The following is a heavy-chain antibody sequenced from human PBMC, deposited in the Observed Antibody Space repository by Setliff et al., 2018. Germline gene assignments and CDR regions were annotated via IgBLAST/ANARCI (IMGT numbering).Heavy chain of an antibody. J-gene: IGHJ4*02. D-gene: IGHD1-26*01. V-gene: IGHV3-74*01. CDR1: GFTLRSSW. CDR3: ARALYGSDSLLDY. Sequence: GVLRLSCAASGFTLRSSWMHWVRQSPGKGLEWVSRIHADRSITNYAGSVKGRFTISTDSAKNTVYLQMNSLGAEDSAVYYCARALYGSDSLLDYWGQGTVVTVSS. CDR2: IHADRSIT.